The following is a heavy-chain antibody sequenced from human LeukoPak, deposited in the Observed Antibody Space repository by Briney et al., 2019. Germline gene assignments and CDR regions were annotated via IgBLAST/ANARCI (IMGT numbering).Heavy chain of an antibody. Sequence: PGGSLRLSCAASGFIFSTYWMSWVRQAPGKGLEWVANIKQDGSEKYYVDSVKGRFTTSRDNAKNSLYLEMNSLRAEDTAVYYCARGVPSGVDYFDYWGQGTLVTVSS. D-gene: IGHD6-19*01. V-gene: IGHV3-7*01. CDR1: GFIFSTYW. J-gene: IGHJ4*02. CDR2: IKQDGSEK. CDR3: ARGVPSGVDYFDY.